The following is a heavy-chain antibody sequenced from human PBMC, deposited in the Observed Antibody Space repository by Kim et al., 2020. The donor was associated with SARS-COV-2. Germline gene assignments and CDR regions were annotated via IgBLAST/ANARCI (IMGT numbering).Heavy chain of an antibody. D-gene: IGHD2-2*01. J-gene: IGHJ4*02. CDR1: GGSFSSYY. CDR3: TRGPGSTSD. Sequence: SETLSLTCAISGGSFSSYYWSWIRQTPGKGLEWIGEINRRGSTNYNPSLKSRVTISIDTSQNQFSLRLSSVTAADTAVYYCTRGPGSTSDWGQGTQVTVSS. V-gene: IGHV4-34*01. CDR2: INRRGST.